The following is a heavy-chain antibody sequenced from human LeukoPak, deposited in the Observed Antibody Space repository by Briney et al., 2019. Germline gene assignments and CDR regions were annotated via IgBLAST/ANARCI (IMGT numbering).Heavy chain of an antibody. V-gene: IGHV3-30*02. D-gene: IGHD6-13*01. Sequence: PGGSLRLSCAASGFTFSTYGMHWVRQAPGKGLEWVAFIRYDGSNKYYADSVKGRFTISRDNAKNSLYLQMNSLRAEDTAVYYCAKTLTRYSSSWYYFDYWGQGTLVTVSS. J-gene: IGHJ4*02. CDR1: GFTFSTYG. CDR2: IRYDGSNK. CDR3: AKTLTRYSSSWYYFDY.